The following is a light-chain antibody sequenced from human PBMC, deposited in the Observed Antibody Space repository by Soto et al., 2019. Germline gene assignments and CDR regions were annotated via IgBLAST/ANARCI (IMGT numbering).Light chain of an antibody. Sequence: EIVLTQSPGTLSLSPGERATLSCRASQSVSSSYLAWYQQKPGQAPRLLIYGTLTRANGIPDRFSGSGSGTDFTLTISRLEPEDFAVYYCQQYGSSPGTFGQGTKVDIK. CDR1: QSVSSSY. CDR3: QQYGSSPGT. V-gene: IGKV3-20*01. CDR2: GTL. J-gene: IGKJ1*01.